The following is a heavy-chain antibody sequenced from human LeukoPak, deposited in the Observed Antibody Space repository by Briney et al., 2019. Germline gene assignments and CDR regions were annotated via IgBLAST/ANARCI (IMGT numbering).Heavy chain of an antibody. CDR3: AKLWGGYSGYDYIDY. D-gene: IGHD5-12*01. Sequence: SVQVSCEASGGTFSSYAISWVRRAPGQGLEWMGGIIPIFGTANYAQKFQGRVTITADESTSTAYMELSSLRSEDTAVYYCAKLWGGYSGYDYIDYWGQGTLVTVFS. CDR1: GGTFSSYA. J-gene: IGHJ4*02. V-gene: IGHV1-69*01. CDR2: IIPIFGTA.